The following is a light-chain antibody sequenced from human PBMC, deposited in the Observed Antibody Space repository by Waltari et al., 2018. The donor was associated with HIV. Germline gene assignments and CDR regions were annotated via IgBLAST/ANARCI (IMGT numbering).Light chain of an antibody. CDR2: GAS. J-gene: IGKJ2*01. CDR1: QTVRTN. Sequence: EIVMTQSPGTLSVSPGERATLPCRASQTVRTNLAWYQQKPGQAPRLLIYGASTRATGVPARFSGSGSGTEFTLTISSLQSEDFAVYYCHQYNNWPPYTFGQGTKLEIK. V-gene: IGKV3-15*01. CDR3: HQYNNWPPYT.